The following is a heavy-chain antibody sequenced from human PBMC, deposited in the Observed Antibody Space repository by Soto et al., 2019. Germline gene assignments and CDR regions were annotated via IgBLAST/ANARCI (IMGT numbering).Heavy chain of an antibody. J-gene: IGHJ4*02. V-gene: IGHV3-9*01. CDR1: RFMFDDYG. D-gene: IGHD3-22*01. Sequence: EVQLVESGGGLVQPGRSLRLSCAASRFMFDDYGMHWVRQAPGKGLEWVSGITWNSGSIGYADSVKGRFTISRDNAQNSLYLQMNTLRAEDTALYYCVKAYSSAFSRAFDYWGQGILVTVSS. CDR3: VKAYSSAFSRAFDY. CDR2: ITWNSGSI.